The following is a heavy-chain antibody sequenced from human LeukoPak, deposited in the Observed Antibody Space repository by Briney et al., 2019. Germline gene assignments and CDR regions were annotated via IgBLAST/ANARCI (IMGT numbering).Heavy chain of an antibody. CDR3: ARVDSATYGYN. J-gene: IGHJ4*02. D-gene: IGHD5-18*01. CDR1: GFTFSSYA. CDR2: ISGSGGSI. V-gene: IGHV3-23*01. Sequence: PGGSLRLSCAASGFTFSSYAMSWVRQAPGKGLEWVSAISGSGGSIYYADSVKGRFIISRDNAANSLDLQMNSLSVEDTAVYYCARVDSATYGYNWGQGTLVTVSS.